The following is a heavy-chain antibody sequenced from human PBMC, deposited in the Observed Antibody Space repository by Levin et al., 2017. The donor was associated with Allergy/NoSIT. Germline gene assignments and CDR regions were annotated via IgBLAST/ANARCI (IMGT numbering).Heavy chain of an antibody. CDR1: GYTFTSYD. CDR2: MNPNSGNT. D-gene: IGHD1-1*01. CDR3: AGRPDSGGTSGSQYFQH. J-gene: IGHJ1*01. Sequence: ASVKVSCKASGYTFTSYDINWVRQATGQGLEWMGWMNPNSGNTGYAQKFQGRVTMTRNTSISTAYMELNSLRSEDTAVYYCAGRPDSGGTSGSQYFQHWGQGTLVTVSS. V-gene: IGHV1-8*01.